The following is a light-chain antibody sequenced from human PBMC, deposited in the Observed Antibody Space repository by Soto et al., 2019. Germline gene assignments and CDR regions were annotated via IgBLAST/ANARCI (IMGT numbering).Light chain of an antibody. CDR3: SSYTSSSTPV. V-gene: IGLV2-14*01. CDR2: DVS. Sequence: QSALTQPASVSGSPGQSITISCTGTSSDVGGYNYVSWYQQHPGKAPKLMIYDVSNRPSGVSNRFSGSKSGNTASLTISGPQAEDEADYYCSSYTSSSTPVLGGGTKLTVL. CDR1: SSDVGGYNY. J-gene: IGLJ2*01.